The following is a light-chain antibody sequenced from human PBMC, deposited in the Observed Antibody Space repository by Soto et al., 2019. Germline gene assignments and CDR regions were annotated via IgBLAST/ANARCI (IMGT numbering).Light chain of an antibody. CDR2: EGS. J-gene: IGLJ2*01. CDR1: SSDVGSYKF. V-gene: IGLV2-23*01. CDR3: CSYAGSSTLV. Sequence: QSALTQPPSVSGSPGQSITISCTGTSSDVGSYKFVSWYQHHPGKAPKLMIYEGSKRPSGVSYRFSGSKSGNTASLTISGLQAEDEADYYCCSYAGSSTLVFGGGTKLTVL.